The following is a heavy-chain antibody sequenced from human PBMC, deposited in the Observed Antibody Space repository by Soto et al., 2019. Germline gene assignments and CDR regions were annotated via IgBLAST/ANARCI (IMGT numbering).Heavy chain of an antibody. D-gene: IGHD4-17*01. J-gene: IGHJ4*02. CDR1: GFTFSSYA. Sequence: PGGSLRLSCAASGFTFSSYAMSWARQAPGKGLEWVSAISGSGGSTYYADSVKGRFTISRDNSKNTLYLQMNSLRAEDTAVYYCAKDSDATGGFDYWGQGTLVTVSS. CDR3: AKDSDATGGFDY. V-gene: IGHV3-23*01. CDR2: ISGSGGST.